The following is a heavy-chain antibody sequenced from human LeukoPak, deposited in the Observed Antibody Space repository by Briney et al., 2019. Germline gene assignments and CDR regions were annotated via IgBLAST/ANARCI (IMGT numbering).Heavy chain of an antibody. Sequence: KPGASVKVSCKASGYTFTGHYMLWVRQAPGQGLEWMGWINPNSGDTNYGQKFQGRVTMTRDTSISTAYMELSRLRSDDTAVYYCARDLILGSSTSHIFDYWGQGTLVTVSS. D-gene: IGHD2-2*01. J-gene: IGHJ4*02. CDR2: INPNSGDT. CDR3: ARDLILGSSTSHIFDY. CDR1: GYTFTGHY. V-gene: IGHV1-2*02.